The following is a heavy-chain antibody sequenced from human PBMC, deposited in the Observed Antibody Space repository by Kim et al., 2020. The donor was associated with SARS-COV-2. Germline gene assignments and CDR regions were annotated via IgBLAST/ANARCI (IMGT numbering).Heavy chain of an antibody. CDR2: ISGSGGST. CDR3: AARPRDIVATITY. D-gene: IGHD5-12*01. J-gene: IGHJ4*02. Sequence: GGSLRLSCAASGFTFSSYAMSWVRQAPGKGLEWVSAISGSGGSTYYADSVKGRFTISRDNSKNTLYLQMNSLRAEDTAVYYCAARPRDIVATITYWGQGTLVTVSS. V-gene: IGHV3-23*01. CDR1: GFTFSSYA.